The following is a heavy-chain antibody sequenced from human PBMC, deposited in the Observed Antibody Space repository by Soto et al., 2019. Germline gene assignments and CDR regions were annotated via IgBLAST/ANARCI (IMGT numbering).Heavy chain of an antibody. CDR2: VFPGDSDT. CDR3: ARTNCSSTSCYYYYGMDV. V-gene: IGHV5-51*01. D-gene: IGHD2-2*01. CDR1: GYNFTNYW. J-gene: IGHJ6*02. Sequence: GESLKISCKVTGYNFTNYWVAWVRQMPGKGLEWMGIVFPGDSDTRYNPSFQGQVTISADKSISTAYLQWSSLKASDTAMYYCARTNCSSTSCYYYYGMDVWGQGTTVTVSS.